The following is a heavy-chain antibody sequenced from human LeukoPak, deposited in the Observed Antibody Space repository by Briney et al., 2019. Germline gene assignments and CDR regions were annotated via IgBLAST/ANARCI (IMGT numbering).Heavy chain of an antibody. Sequence: PSETLSLTCTVSGGSISSYYWSWIRRPPGKALEWIGYIYYSGSTKYNPSLKSRVTILVDTSKNQFSLKLSSVTAADTAVYYCARGAYGDYFFDYWGQGTLVTVSS. CDR1: GGSISSYY. J-gene: IGHJ4*02. V-gene: IGHV4-59*01. CDR2: IYYSGST. CDR3: ARGAYGDYFFDY. D-gene: IGHD4-17*01.